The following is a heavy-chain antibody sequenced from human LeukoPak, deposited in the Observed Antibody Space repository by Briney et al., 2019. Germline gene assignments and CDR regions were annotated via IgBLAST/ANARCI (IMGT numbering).Heavy chain of an antibody. V-gene: IGHV4-38-2*02. CDR3: AREISGYDFWSGYQPFDY. Sequence: SETLSLTCTVSGGSISSHYWSWIRQPPGKGLEWIGSIYHSGSTYYNPSLKSRVTISVDTSKNQFSLKLSSVTAADTDVYYCAREISGYDFWSGYQPFDYWGQGTLVTVSS. CDR1: GGSISSHY. J-gene: IGHJ4*02. D-gene: IGHD3-3*01. CDR2: IYHSGST.